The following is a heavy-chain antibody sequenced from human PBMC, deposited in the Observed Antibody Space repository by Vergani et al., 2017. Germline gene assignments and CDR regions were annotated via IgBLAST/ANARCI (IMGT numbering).Heavy chain of an antibody. CDR2: INHSGST. Sequence: QVQLQQWGAGLLKPSETLSLTCAVYGGSFSGYYWSWTRQPPGKGLEWIGEINHSGSTNYNPSLKSRVTISVDTSKNQFSLKLSSVTAADTAVYYCARRHGDYGDYWGQGTLVTVSS. D-gene: IGHD4-17*01. J-gene: IGHJ4*02. CDR1: GGSFSGYY. CDR3: ARRHGDYGDY. V-gene: IGHV4-34*01.